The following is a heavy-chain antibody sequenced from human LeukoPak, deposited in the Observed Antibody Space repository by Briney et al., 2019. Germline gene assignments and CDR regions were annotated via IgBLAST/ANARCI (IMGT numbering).Heavy chain of an antibody. V-gene: IGHV1-3*01. CDR1: GYTFTNYA. Sequence: ASVTVSCKASGYTFTNYAMHWVSQARGQRLEWMGWINAGNGNTKYSQKFQGRVTITRDTSASTAYMELSSLRSEDTAVYYCARDDLDFGVVVSAAMLGGLDPWGQGTLVTVSS. CDR3: ARDDLDFGVVVSAAMLGGLDP. D-gene: IGHD2-2*01. CDR2: INAGNGNT. J-gene: IGHJ5*02.